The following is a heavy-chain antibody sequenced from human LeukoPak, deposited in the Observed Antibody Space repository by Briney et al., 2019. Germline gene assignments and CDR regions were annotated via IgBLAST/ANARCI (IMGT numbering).Heavy chain of an antibody. Sequence: SETLSLTCTVSGGSISSSSYYWGWIRQPPGKGLEWIGSIYYSGSTYYNPSLKSRDTISVDTSKNQFSLKLSSVTAADTAVYDCARVFCSGGSCYHFDYWGQGTLVTVSS. CDR3: ARVFCSGGSCYHFDY. CDR1: GGSISSSSYY. D-gene: IGHD2-15*01. CDR2: IYYSGST. J-gene: IGHJ4*02. V-gene: IGHV4-39*07.